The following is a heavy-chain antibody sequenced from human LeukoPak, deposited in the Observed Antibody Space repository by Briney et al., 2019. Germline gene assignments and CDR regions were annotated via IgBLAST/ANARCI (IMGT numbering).Heavy chain of an antibody. D-gene: IGHD5-12*01. Sequence: GRSLRLSCAASGFTFSSCGMHWVRQAPGKGLEWVAVISYDGSNKYYADSVKGRFTISRDNSKNTLYLQMDSLRAEDTAVYYCAKDLEGGYDLIDYWGQGTLVTVSP. CDR2: ISYDGSNK. V-gene: IGHV3-30*18. CDR1: GFTFSSCG. J-gene: IGHJ4*02. CDR3: AKDLEGGYDLIDY.